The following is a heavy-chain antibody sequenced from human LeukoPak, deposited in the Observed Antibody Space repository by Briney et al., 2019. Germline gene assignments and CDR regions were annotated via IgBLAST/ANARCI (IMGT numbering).Heavy chain of an antibody. CDR1: GFTFSSYG. D-gene: IGHD3-22*01. J-gene: IGHJ4*02. CDR3: AKGSHYYDSGGYYIEY. CDR2: ISYDGSNQ. V-gene: IGHV3-30*18. Sequence: PGRSLTLSCAAAGFTFSSYGMHWVRQAAGKGLGWVAVISYDGSNQYYAVSVKGRFTISRDNSKNTLYLQMNSLRPDDTAVYFCAKGSHYYDSGGYYIEYWGQGTLVAVSS.